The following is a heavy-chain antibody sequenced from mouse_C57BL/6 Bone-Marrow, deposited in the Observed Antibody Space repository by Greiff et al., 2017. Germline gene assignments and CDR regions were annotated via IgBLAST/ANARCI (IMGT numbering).Heavy chain of an antibody. Sequence: EVKLMESGPGLAKPSQTLSLTCSVTGYSITRDYWNWIRKFPGNKLEYMGYISYSGSTYSIPSLKSRISITRDTSKNQYYLQLNSVTTEDTATYYCAREGYYGRGAMDYWGQGTSVTVSS. V-gene: IGHV3-8*01. J-gene: IGHJ4*01. D-gene: IGHD1-1*01. CDR2: ISYSGST. CDR3: AREGYYGRGAMDY. CDR1: GYSITRDY.